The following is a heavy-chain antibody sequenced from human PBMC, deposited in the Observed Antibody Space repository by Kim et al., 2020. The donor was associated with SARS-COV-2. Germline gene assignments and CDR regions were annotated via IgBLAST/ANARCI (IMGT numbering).Heavy chain of an antibody. J-gene: IGHJ6*02. D-gene: IGHD2-2*01. CDR2: INPSGGST. V-gene: IGHV1-46*01. Sequence: ASVKVSCKASGYTFTSYYMHWVRQAPGQGLEWMGIINPSGGSTSYAQKFQGRVTMTRDTSTSTVYMELSSLRSEDTAVYYCARDRVVPAAILYYYGMDVWGQGTTVTVSS. CDR1: GYTFTSYY. CDR3: ARDRVVPAAILYYYGMDV.